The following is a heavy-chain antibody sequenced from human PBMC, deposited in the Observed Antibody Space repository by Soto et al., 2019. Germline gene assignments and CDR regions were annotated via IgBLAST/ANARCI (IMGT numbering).Heavy chain of an antibody. CDR2: IYYSGST. CDR3: ARAKKGIAAAENWFDP. V-gene: IGHV4-31*03. J-gene: IGHJ5*02. Sequence: TLSLTCTFSGGSISSGGYYWSWIRQHPGKGLEWIGYIYYSGSTYYNPSLKSRVTISVDTSKNQFSLKLSSVTAADTAVYYCARAKKGIAAAENWFDPWGQGTLVTVSS. CDR1: GGSISSGGYY. D-gene: IGHD6-13*01.